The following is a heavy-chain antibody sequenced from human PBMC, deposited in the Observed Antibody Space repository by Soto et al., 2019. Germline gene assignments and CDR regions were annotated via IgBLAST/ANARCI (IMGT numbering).Heavy chain of an antibody. V-gene: IGHV4-39*01. Sequence: QLQLQESGPGLVKPSETLSLTCTVSGGSISSSSYYWGWIRQPPGKGLEWIGSIYYSGSTYYNPSLKSRVTISVDTSKNQCSLKLSSVTAADTAVYYCARHITDFWSGPADYWGQGTLVTVSS. CDR2: IYYSGST. CDR3: ARHITDFWSGPADY. D-gene: IGHD3-3*01. CDR1: GGSISSSSYY. J-gene: IGHJ4*02.